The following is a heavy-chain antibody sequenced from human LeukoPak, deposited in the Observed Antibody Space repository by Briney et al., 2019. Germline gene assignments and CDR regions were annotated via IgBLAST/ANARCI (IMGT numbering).Heavy chain of an antibody. CDR3: AKGMVRGVGSEAFDI. CDR1: GFTFSSYG. CDR2: ISYEGSNK. Sequence: RGSLRLFCAASGFTFSSYGMHWVRQAPGTGLEWLGVISYEGSNKYYADSVKGRFTISRDKSKNTLYLQMNGLRAEDTAVYYCAKGMVRGVGSEAFDIWGQGTMVTVSS. J-gene: IGHJ3*02. D-gene: IGHD3-10*01. V-gene: IGHV3-30*18.